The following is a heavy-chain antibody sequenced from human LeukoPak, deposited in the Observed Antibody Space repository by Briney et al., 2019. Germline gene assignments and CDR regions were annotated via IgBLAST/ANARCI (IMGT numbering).Heavy chain of an antibody. CDR1: GGSISSSSYY. CDR3: ARDAVLWFGELFGDAFDI. J-gene: IGHJ3*02. V-gene: IGHV4-39*07. CDR2: IYYSGST. D-gene: IGHD3-10*01. Sequence: PSETLSLTCTVSGGSISSSSYYWGWIRQPPGKGLEWIGSIYYSGSTYYNPSLKSRVTISVDTSKNQFSLKLSSVTAADTAVYYCARDAVLWFGELFGDAFDIWGQGTMVTVSS.